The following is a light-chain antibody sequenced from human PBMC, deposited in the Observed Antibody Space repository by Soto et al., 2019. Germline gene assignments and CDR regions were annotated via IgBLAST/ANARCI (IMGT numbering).Light chain of an antibody. V-gene: IGKV1-5*03. CDR1: QSIAWW. J-gene: IGKJ1*01. CDR2: KAY. Sequence: DIQMTQSPSTLSASVGDRVTITCRASQSIAWWLAWYQQKPGKAPKLLIYKAYILESGVPSRFSGSGSGPEFTLNISSLQSDDTASYYRQLYSSPCTCGQGTKVEIK. CDR3: QLYSSPCT.